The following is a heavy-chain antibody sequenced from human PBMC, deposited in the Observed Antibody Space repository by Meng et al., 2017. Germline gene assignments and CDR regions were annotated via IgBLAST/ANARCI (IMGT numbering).Heavy chain of an antibody. J-gene: IGHJ6*02. CDR1: GYTFTGYY. Sequence: ASVKVSFKASGYTFTGYYMHWVRQAPGQGLEWMGRINPNSGGTNYAQKFQGRVTMTRDTSISTAYMELSRLRSDDTAVYFCERDYYDYVWGSYGYIAVWGQGTTVTVSS. V-gene: IGHV1-2*06. CDR3: ERDYYDYVWGSYGYIAV. D-gene: IGHD3-16*01. CDR2: INPNSGGT.